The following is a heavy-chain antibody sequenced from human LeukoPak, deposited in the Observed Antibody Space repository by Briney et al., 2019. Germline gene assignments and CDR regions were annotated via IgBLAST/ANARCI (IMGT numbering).Heavy chain of an antibody. CDR3: ARGEGLYYDYVWGRPVDY. CDR2: ISSSSSYI. V-gene: IGHV3-21*01. CDR1: GFTFSSYS. Sequence: PGGSLRLSCAASGFTFSSYSMNWVRQAPGNGLEWVSSISSSSSYIYYADSVKGRFTICRDNAKNSLFLQMNSLRAEDTAVYYCARGEGLYYDYVWGRPVDYWGQGTLVTVSS. D-gene: IGHD3-16*01. J-gene: IGHJ4*02.